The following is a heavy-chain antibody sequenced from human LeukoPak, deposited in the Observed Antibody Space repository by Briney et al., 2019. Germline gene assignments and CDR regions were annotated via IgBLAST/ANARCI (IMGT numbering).Heavy chain of an antibody. CDR2: INPNSGGT. CDR3: ARGAITFGGVIDY. J-gene: IGHJ4*02. CDR1: GYTFTGYY. D-gene: IGHD3-16*02. Sequence: ASVKVSCKASGYTFTGYYMHWVRQAPGQGLEWMGWINPNSGGTNYAQKFQGRVTMTTDTSTSTAYMELRSLRSDDTAVYYCARGAITFGGVIDYWGQGTLVTVSS. V-gene: IGHV1-2*02.